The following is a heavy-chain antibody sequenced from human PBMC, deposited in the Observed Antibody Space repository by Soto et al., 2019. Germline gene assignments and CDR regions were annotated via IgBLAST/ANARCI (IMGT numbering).Heavy chain of an antibody. CDR1: DFTFSNAW. Sequence: PGGSLRLSCAASDFTFSNAWMNWVRQAPGKGLEWVSYISSSSSTIYYADSVKGRFTISRDNAKNSLYLQMNSLRAEDTAVYYCARDSGYSYGPLDYWGQGTLVTVSS. D-gene: IGHD5-18*01. V-gene: IGHV3-48*01. J-gene: IGHJ4*02. CDR3: ARDSGYSYGPLDY. CDR2: ISSSSSTI.